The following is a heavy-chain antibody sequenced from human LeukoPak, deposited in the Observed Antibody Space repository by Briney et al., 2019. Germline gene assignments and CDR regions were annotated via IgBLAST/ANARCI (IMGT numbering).Heavy chain of an antibody. J-gene: IGHJ4*02. V-gene: IGHV2-70*04. CDR1: GFSLSTSGMR. D-gene: IGHD3-10*01. Sequence: SGPTLVNPTQTLTLTCTFSGFSLSTSGMRVSWIRQPPGKALEWLARIDWDDDKFYSTSLKTRLTISKDTSKNQVVLTMTNMDPVDTATYYCAWISPYGSGTWSDYWGQGTLVTVSS. CDR2: IDWDDDK. CDR3: AWISPYGSGTWSDY.